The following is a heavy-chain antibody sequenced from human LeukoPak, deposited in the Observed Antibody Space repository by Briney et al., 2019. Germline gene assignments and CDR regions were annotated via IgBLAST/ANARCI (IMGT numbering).Heavy chain of an antibody. Sequence: PGGSLRLSCAASGFTFSSYGMHWVRQAPGKGLEWVAVISYDGSNKYYADSVKGRFTISRDNSKNTLYLQMNSLRAEDTAVYYCAKGGLYSGYDYAYFDYWGQGTLVTVSS. D-gene: IGHD5-12*01. J-gene: IGHJ4*02. CDR1: GFTFSSYG. CDR3: AKGGLYSGYDYAYFDY. V-gene: IGHV3-30*18. CDR2: ISYDGSNK.